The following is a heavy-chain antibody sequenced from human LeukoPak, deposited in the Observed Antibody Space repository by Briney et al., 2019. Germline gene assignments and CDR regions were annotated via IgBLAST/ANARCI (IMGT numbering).Heavy chain of an antibody. V-gene: IGHV4-31*03. CDR3: ARAARSYAAY. J-gene: IGHJ4*02. Sequence: SETLSLTCTVSGGSISSGADYWSWIRQHPGKGLEWIGYIYFSGITYYNPSLKSRVSISLDTSKNQFSLKLTSVTAADTAVYYCARAARSYAAYWGQGTLVTVSS. D-gene: IGHD1-26*01. CDR1: GGSISSGADY. CDR2: IYFSGIT.